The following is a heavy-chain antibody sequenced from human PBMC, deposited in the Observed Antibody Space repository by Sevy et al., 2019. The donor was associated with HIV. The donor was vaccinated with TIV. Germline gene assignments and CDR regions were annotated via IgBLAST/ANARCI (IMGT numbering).Heavy chain of an antibody. Sequence: GGSLRLSCAASGFTFSSYSMNWVRQAPGKGLEWVSYISSSSSTIYYADSVKGRFTISRDNAKNSLYLQMNSLRAEDTAVDYCCRAGGSITRARHNYYYYYMDVWGKGTTVTVSS. D-gene: IGHD1-20*01. J-gene: IGHJ6*03. CDR3: CRAGGSITRARHNYYYYYMDV. CDR2: ISSSSSTI. V-gene: IGHV3-48*01. CDR1: GFTFSSYS.